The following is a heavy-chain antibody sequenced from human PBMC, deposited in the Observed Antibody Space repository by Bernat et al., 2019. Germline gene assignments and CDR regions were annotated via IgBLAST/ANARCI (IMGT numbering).Heavy chain of an antibody. CDR1: GYSFTSYW. CDR2: IDPSDSYT. Sequence: EVQLVQSGAEVKKPGESLRISCKGSGYSFTSYWISWVRQMPGKGLEWMGRIDPSDSYTNYSPSFQGHVTISADKSISTAYLQWSSLKASDTAMYYCARNGRIAARKGYWFDPWGQGTLVTVSS. CDR3: ARNGRIAARKGYWFDP. D-gene: IGHD6-6*01. J-gene: IGHJ5*02. V-gene: IGHV5-10-1*01.